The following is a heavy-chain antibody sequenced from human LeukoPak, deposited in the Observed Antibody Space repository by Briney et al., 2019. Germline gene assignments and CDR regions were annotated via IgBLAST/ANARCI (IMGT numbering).Heavy chain of an antibody. CDR2: IYYSGST. D-gene: IGHD2-2*01. J-gene: IGHJ4*02. CDR1: GGSISSYY. CDR3: ARARDIVVDPYYFDY. Sequence: PSETLSLTCTVSGGSISSYYWSWIRQPPGKGREWIGYIYYSGSTNYNPSLKSRVTISVDTSKTQFSLKLSSVTAADTAVYYCARARDIVVDPYYFDYWGQGTLVTVSS. V-gene: IGHV4-59*01.